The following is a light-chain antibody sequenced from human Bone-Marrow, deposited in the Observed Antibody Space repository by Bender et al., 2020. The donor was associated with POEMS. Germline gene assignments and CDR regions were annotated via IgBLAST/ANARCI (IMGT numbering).Light chain of an antibody. J-gene: IGLJ2*01. CDR1: GVGDYNY. Sequence: QSALTQPASVSGSPGQSITISCTGTGVGDYNYVSLYQQHPGKAPKLMISDVTNRPPGVSNRVSGSKCGNTASLTISGLQAEDEADYYSSSYISVTRPVAFGGGTTVTVL. V-gene: IGLV2-14*01. CDR3: SSYISVTRPVA. CDR2: DVT.